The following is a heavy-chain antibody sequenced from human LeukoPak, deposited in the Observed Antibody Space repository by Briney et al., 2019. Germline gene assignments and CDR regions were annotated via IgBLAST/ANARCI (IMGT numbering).Heavy chain of an antibody. CDR2: INPNSGGT. V-gene: IGHV1-2*02. Sequence: ASVEVSCKASGYTFTGYYMHWVRQAPGQGLEWMGWINPNSGGTNYAQKFQGRVTMTRDTSISTAYMELSRLRSDDTAVYYCARAHLSSGWYFKAFDIWGQGTMVTVSS. CDR3: ARAHLSSGWYFKAFDI. D-gene: IGHD6-19*01. J-gene: IGHJ3*02. CDR1: GYTFTGYY.